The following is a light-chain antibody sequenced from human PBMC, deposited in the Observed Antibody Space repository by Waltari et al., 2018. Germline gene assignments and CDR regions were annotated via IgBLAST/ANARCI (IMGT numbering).Light chain of an antibody. V-gene: IGKV3-20*01. J-gene: IGKJ1*01. Sequence: EIVLTQSPGTLSLSPGERATLSCRASQSVSRYLAWDQQKPGQAPRLLIYGASTRATGIPDRFSGSGSGTDFSLTISRLESEDFAVYFCQHHVSLPGTFGQGTKVEI. CDR1: QSVSRY. CDR3: QHHVSLPGT. CDR2: GAS.